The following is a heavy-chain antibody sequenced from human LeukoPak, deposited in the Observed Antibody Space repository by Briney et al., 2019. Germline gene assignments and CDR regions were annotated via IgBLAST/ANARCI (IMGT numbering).Heavy chain of an antibody. V-gene: IGHV4-34*01. J-gene: IGHJ6*03. CDR1: GGSFSGYY. CDR2: INHSGST. Sequence: PSETLSLTCAVYGGSFSGYYWSWIRQPPGKGLEWIGEINHSGSTKYNPSLKSRVTISVDTSKNQFSLKLSSVTAADTAVYYCARGVGGAARPWPNYYYYYMDVWGKGTTVTVSS. D-gene: IGHD6-6*01. CDR3: ARGVGGAARPWPNYYYYYMDV.